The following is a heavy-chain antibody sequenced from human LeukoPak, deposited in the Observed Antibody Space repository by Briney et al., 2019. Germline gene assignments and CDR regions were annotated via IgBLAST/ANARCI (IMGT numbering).Heavy chain of an antibody. CDR3: AKSPLIAAEGG. Sequence: PSETLSLTCTVSGGSISSSSYYWGWIRQPPGKGLEWIGSIYYSGSTYYNPSSTYYNPSLKSRVTISVDTSKNQFSLRLSSVTAADTAVYYCAKSPLIAAEGGWGQGTLVTVSS. CDR2: IYYSGSTYYNPSST. J-gene: IGHJ4*02. V-gene: IGHV4-39*01. D-gene: IGHD6-13*01. CDR1: GGSISSSSYY.